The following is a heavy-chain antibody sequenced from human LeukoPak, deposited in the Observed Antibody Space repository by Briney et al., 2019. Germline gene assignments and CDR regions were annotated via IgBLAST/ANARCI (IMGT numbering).Heavy chain of an antibody. CDR3: ATSVTGYSSPFYY. CDR1: GFTFSSYW. Sequence: GGSLRLSCAASGFTFSSYWMHWVRQAPGKGLVWVSRINSDGSSTSYADSVEGRFTISRDNSKNTLYLQMNSLRAEDTAVYYCATSVTGYSSPFYYWGQGTLVTVSP. CDR2: INSDGSST. V-gene: IGHV3-74*01. D-gene: IGHD6-13*01. J-gene: IGHJ4*02.